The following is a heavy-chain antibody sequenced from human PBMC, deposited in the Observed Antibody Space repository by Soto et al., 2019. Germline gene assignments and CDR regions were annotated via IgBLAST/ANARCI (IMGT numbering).Heavy chain of an antibody. CDR2: ISHDGSNQ. Sequence: QVQLVESGGGVVQPGRSLRLSCAPSGFSFSDFGMDWVRQAPGKGLEWVAAISHDGSNQYYGDSVKGRFSISRDHSNNRLYLQMNNLKVKDSAIYFCAKETRSRAVTATRVNGMDVW. D-gene: IGHD2-21*02. CDR1: GFSFSDFG. CDR3: AKETRSRAVTATRVNGMDV. J-gene: IGHJ6*01. V-gene: IGHV3-30*18.